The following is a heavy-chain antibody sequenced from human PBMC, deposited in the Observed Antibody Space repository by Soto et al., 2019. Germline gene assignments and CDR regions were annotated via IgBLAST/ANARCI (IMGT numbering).Heavy chain of an antibody. CDR1: GASISRYY. V-gene: IGHV4-59*01. Sequence: SETLSLTCTLSGASISRYYWSWIRQSPGKGLEWIGYLFNTGSTIYSPSLKSRVTISVDTSKNQFSLELSSVTAADTAVYYCARDGKVSGSATHWFDPWGQGTLVTVSS. CDR3: ARDGKVSGSATHWFDP. CDR2: LFNTGST. D-gene: IGHD1-26*01. J-gene: IGHJ5*02.